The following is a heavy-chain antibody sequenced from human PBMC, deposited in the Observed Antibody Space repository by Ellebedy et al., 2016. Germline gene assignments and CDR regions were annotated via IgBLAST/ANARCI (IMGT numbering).Heavy chain of an antibody. CDR3: AHEYEWLVDY. J-gene: IGHJ4*02. CDR2: IYWDDDK. D-gene: IGHD6-19*01. Sequence: SGPTLVKPTQTLTLTCTFSGFSLSTSGVGVGWIRQPPGKALEWLALIYWDDDKRYSPSLKSRLNITKDTSKNQVVLTMTNMDTVDTGTYYWAHEYEWLVDYWGQGTLVTVSS. V-gene: IGHV2-5*02. CDR1: GFSLSTSGVG.